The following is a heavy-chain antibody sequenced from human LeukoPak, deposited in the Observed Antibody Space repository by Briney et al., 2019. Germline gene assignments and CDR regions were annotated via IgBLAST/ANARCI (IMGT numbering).Heavy chain of an antibody. D-gene: IGHD6-6*01. Sequence: ASVKVSCRASGYTFTSYGISWVRQAPGQGLEWMGWISVYNGNTNYAQKLQGRVTMTTDTSTSTAYMELRSLRSDDTAVYYCARSFEYSSLFDYWGQGTLVTVSS. CDR2: ISVYNGNT. J-gene: IGHJ4*02. CDR1: GYTFTSYG. V-gene: IGHV1-18*01. CDR3: ARSFEYSSLFDY.